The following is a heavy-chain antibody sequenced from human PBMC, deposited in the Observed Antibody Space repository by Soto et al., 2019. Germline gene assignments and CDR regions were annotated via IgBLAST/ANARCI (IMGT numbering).Heavy chain of an antibody. V-gene: IGHV6-1*01. CDR3: AREATLLRGIINHIDY. D-gene: IGHD3-10*01. CDR1: GDSVSSDNAV. CDR2: TYYSSQWYT. J-gene: IGHJ4*02. Sequence: SQTLSLTCGISGDSVSSDNAVWNWIRQSPSRGLEWRGRTYYSSQWYTDYALSERSRITINPDSSKTQFSLQLNSVTPEDTAVYYCAREATLLRGIINHIDYWGQGVLVTVSS.